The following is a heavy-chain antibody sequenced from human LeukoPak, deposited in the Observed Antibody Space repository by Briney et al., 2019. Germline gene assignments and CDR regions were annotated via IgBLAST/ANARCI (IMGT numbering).Heavy chain of an antibody. J-gene: IGHJ5*02. V-gene: IGHV4-39*01. CDR1: GGSISSSGYY. CDR2: IYYSGST. D-gene: IGHD1-26*01. CDR3: ARRVMMSGTGVPDTWLDP. Sequence: SETLSLTCTVSGGSISSSGYYWGWIRQPPGKGLEWIGSIYYSGSTYYNPSLKSRVTISVDTSKNQFSLKLSSVAAAGTAVYFCARRVMMSGTGVPDTWLDPWGQGILVTVS.